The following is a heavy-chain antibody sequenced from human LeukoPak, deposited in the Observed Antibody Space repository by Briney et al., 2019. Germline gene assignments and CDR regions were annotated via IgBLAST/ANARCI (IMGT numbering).Heavy chain of an antibody. J-gene: IGHJ6*03. CDR2: MNPNSGDT. CDR3: ARAGGDYGDYYHYYYYMDV. CDR1: GYTLTNHD. Sequence: ASVKVSCKPSGYTLTNHDINWVRQATGQGLEWMGWMNPNSGDTGYAQKFQGRVTMTRDTSINTAYMELSSLTSEATAVYYCARAGGDYGDYYHYYYYMDVWGSGTTVTVSS. V-gene: IGHV1-8*01. D-gene: IGHD4-17*01.